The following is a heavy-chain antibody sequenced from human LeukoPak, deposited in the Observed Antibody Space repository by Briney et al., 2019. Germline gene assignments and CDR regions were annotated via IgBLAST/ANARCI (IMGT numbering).Heavy chain of an antibody. CDR3: ARRPPYSSSSYYFDY. CDR1: GYSFTNYW. D-gene: IGHD6-6*01. V-gene: IGHV5-51*01. Sequence: GESLKISCKGSGYSFTNYWIAWVRQMPGKGLEWMVIIYPDDSETRYNPSFQGQVTISADWSISTAYLQWSSLKASDTAMYYCARRPPYSSSSYYFDYWGQGALVTVSS. J-gene: IGHJ4*02. CDR2: IYPDDSET.